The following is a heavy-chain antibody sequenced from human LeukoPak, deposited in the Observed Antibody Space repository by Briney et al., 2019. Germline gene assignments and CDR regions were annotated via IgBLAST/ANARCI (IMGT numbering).Heavy chain of an antibody. J-gene: IGHJ6*03. CDR3: ARDVDYYYYMDV. V-gene: IGHV4-59*01. Sequence: SETLSLTCTVSGGSISSYYWSWIRQPPGKGLEWIGYIYYSGSTNYNPSLKSRVTISVDTSKNQFSLKLSSVTAADTAVYYCARDVDYYYYMDVWGKGTTVTVSS. D-gene: IGHD2-21*01. CDR2: IYYSGST. CDR1: GGSISSYY.